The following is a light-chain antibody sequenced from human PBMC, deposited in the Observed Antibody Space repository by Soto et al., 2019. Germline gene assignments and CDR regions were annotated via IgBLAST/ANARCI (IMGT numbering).Light chain of an antibody. CDR1: QSVSSY. CDR3: QQRSNWPPT. J-gene: IGKJ3*01. Sequence: EIVLTQSPATLSLSPRERATLSCRASQSVSSYLAWYQQKPGQAPRLLIYDASNRATGIPARFSGSGSGTDFHLTISNLEPEDFAVYYCQQRSNWPPTFGPGTKVDIK. CDR2: DAS. V-gene: IGKV3-11*01.